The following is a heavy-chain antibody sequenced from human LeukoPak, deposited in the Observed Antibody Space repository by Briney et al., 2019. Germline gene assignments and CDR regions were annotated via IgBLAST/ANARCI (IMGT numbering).Heavy chain of an antibody. CDR2: INPSGGST. J-gene: IGHJ4*02. D-gene: IGHD5-18*01. Sequence: ASVKVSCKASGYTFTSYYMHWVRQAPGQGLEWMGIINPSGGSTSYAQEFQGRVTMTRDTSTSTVYMELSSLRSEDTAVYYCARDGNSYGHDYWGQGTLVTVSS. V-gene: IGHV1-46*01. CDR3: ARDGNSYGHDY. CDR1: GYTFTSYY.